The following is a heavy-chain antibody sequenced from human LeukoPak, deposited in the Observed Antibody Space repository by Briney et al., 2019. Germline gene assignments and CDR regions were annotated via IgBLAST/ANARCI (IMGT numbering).Heavy chain of an antibody. J-gene: IGHJ6*02. CDR3: ARDIVVVPAAMPAYYYYGMDV. CDR1: GFTFSSYG. CDR2: IWYDGSNK. Sequence: GRSLRLSCAASGFTFSSYGMHWVRQAPGKGLEWVAVIWYDGSNKYYADSVKGRLTISRDNSKNTLYLQMNSLRAEDTAVYYCARDIVVVPAAMPAYYYYGMDVWGQGTTVTVSS. D-gene: IGHD2-2*01. V-gene: IGHV3-33*01.